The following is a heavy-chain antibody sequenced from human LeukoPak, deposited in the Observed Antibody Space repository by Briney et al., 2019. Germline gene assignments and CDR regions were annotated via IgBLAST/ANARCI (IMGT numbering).Heavy chain of an antibody. V-gene: IGHV3-74*01. J-gene: IGHJ4*02. CDR3: ARGPSGYHNT. D-gene: IGHD5-12*01. CDR1: GFTFRSYW. Sequence: GGSLRLSCAGSGFTFRSYWMHWVRQAPGKGLVWVSRINSDGSSTSYANSVKGRFTISRDNAKNTLYLQMNSLRAEDTAVYYCARGPSGYHNTGGQGTLVTVSS. CDR2: INSDGSST.